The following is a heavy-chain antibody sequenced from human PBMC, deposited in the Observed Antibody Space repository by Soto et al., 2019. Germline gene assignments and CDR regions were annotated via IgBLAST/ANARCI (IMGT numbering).Heavy chain of an antibody. CDR2: IYNTGST. J-gene: IGHJ6*02. V-gene: IGHV4-59*12. CDR3: ARVPDV. Sequence: PSETLSLTCTVSGGSISSNYWSWIRQPPGKGLEWIGYIYNTGSTYYNPSLKSRVTISVDRSKNQFSLKLNSVTAADTAVYYCARVPDVWGQGTTVTVSS. CDR1: GGSISSNY.